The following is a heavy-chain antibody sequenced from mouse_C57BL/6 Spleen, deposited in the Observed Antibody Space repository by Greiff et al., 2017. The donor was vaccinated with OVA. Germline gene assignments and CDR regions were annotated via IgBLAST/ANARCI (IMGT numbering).Heavy chain of an antibody. CDR3: TRDGLRRDWFAY. V-gene: IGHV5-9-1*02. CDR1: GFTFSSYA. Sequence: EVHLVESGEGLVKPGGSLKLSCAASGFTFSSYAMSWVRQTPEKSLEWVAYISSGGDYIYYADTVKGRFTISRDNARNTLYLQMSSLKSEDTAMYYCTRDGLRRDWFAYWGQGTLVTVSA. J-gene: IGHJ3*01. D-gene: IGHD2-4*01. CDR2: ISSGGDYI.